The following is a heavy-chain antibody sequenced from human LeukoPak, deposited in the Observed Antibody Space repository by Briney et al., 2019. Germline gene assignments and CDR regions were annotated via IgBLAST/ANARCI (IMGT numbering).Heavy chain of an antibody. CDR2: IYYSGST. J-gene: IGHJ6*03. CDR1: GGSISSSSYY. V-gene: IGHV4-39*07. CDR3: AREGRAGFLEWLFVPRSYYYYMDV. D-gene: IGHD3-3*01. Sequence: SETLSLTCTVSGGSISSSSYYWGWIRQPPGKGLEWIGSIYYSGSTYYNPSLKSRVTISVDTSKNQFSLKLSSVTAADTAVYYCAREGRAGFLEWLFVPRSYYYYMDVWGKGTTVTVSS.